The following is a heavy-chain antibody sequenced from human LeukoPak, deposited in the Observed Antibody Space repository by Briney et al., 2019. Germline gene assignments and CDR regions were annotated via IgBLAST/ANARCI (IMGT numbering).Heavy chain of an antibody. V-gene: IGHV4-34*01. D-gene: IGHD2-15*01. J-gene: IGHJ4*02. CDR1: GGSFSGYY. CDR3: ARGVVAAPQTFDY. CDR2: INHSGST. Sequence: PSETLSLTCAVYGGSFSGYYWSWIRQPPGKGLEWIGEINHSGSTNYNPSLKSRVTISVDTSKNQFSLKLSSVTAADTAVYYCARGVVAAPQTFDYWGQGTLVTVSS.